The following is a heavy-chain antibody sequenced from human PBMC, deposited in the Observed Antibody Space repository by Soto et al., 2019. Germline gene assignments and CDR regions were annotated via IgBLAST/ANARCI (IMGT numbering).Heavy chain of an antibody. D-gene: IGHD5-12*01. V-gene: IGHV1-18*01. Sequence: ASVKVSCKASGYTFTSYGISWVRQAPGQGLEWMGWISAYNGNTNYAQKLQGRVTMTTDTSTSTAYMELRSLRSDDTAVYYCARDSAYVDIVATPNHYYYYGMDVWGQGTTVTVSS. J-gene: IGHJ6*02. CDR3: ARDSAYVDIVATPNHYYYYGMDV. CDR1: GYTFTSYG. CDR2: ISAYNGNT.